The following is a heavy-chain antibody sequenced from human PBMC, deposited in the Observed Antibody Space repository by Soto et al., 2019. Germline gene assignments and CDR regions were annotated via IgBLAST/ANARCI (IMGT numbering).Heavy chain of an antibody. D-gene: IGHD2-15*01. Sequence: ASVKVSCKASGYTFTSYDINWVRQATGQGLEWMGWMNPNSGNTGYAQKFQGRVTMTRNTSISTAYMELSSLRSEDTAVYYCAGRLGYCSGGSCYFDDAFDISGQGTMVTVSS. V-gene: IGHV1-8*01. CDR2: MNPNSGNT. CDR3: AGRLGYCSGGSCYFDDAFDI. J-gene: IGHJ3*02. CDR1: GYTFTSYD.